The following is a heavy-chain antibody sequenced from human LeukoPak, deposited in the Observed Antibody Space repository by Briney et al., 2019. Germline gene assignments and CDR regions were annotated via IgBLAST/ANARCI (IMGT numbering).Heavy chain of an antibody. J-gene: IGHJ3*02. CDR3: ARSGAGGAFDM. CDR1: GFTFSDYY. V-gene: IGHV3-11*04. D-gene: IGHD3-10*01. Sequence: GGSLRLSCAASGFTFSDYYMNWIRQAPGKGLEWVSYISGGGSIIYYADSVKGRFTISRDNAKNSLYLEMNSLRAEDTAVYYCARSGAGGAFDMWGRGTMVTVSS. CDR2: ISGGGSII.